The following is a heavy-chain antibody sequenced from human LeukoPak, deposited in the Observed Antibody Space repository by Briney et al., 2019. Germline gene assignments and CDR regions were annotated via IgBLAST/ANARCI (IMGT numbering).Heavy chain of an antibody. Sequence: PGGSLRLSCAASGFTFSNAWMSWVRQAPGKGLEWVGRIKSNIDGGTTDYAAPVKGRFTISRDDSKNTLYLQMNSLKTDDTAVYYCTRYSSSGWVWGQGTLVTVSS. CDR3: TRYSSSGWV. CDR1: GFTFSNAW. D-gene: IGHD6-19*01. V-gene: IGHV3-15*01. J-gene: IGHJ4*02. CDR2: IKSNIDGGTT.